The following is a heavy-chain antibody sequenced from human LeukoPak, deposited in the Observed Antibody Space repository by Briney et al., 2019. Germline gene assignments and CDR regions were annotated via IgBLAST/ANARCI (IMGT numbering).Heavy chain of an antibody. Sequence: GGSLTLSCAASGFTFTSYEMNWVRQAPGKGLEWISYISSSGRTMYYADSVKGRFTISRDNSKNTLYLQMNSLRAEDTAVYYCAKDLSSGYLIDAFDIWGQGTMVTVSS. CDR3: AKDLSSGYLIDAFDI. J-gene: IGHJ3*02. V-gene: IGHV3-48*03. CDR1: GFTFTSYE. CDR2: ISSSGRTM. D-gene: IGHD3-22*01.